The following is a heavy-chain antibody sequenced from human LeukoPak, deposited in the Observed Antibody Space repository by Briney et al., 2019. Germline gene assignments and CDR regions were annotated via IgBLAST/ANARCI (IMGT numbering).Heavy chain of an antibody. CDR2: TRNKANSYTT. Sequence: PGGSLRLSCAASGFTFSDHYMDWVRQAPGKGLEWVGRTRNKANSYTTEYAASVKGRFTISRDDSKNSLYLQMNSLKTEDTAVYYCARPITIFGVVITLLGYWGQGTLVTVSS. CDR3: ARPITIFGVVITLLGY. D-gene: IGHD3-3*01. CDR1: GFTFSDHY. V-gene: IGHV3-72*01. J-gene: IGHJ4*02.